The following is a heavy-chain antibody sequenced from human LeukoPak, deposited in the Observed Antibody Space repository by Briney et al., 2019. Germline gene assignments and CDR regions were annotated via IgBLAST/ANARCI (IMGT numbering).Heavy chain of an antibody. CDR3: ARGQLELLYYYYMDV. Sequence: SVKVSCKASGGTFSSYAISWVRQAPGQGLEWMGGIIPIFGTANYAQKFQGRVTITADKSTSTAYMELSSLRSEDTAVYYCARGQLELLYYYYMDVWGKGTTVTVSS. J-gene: IGHJ6*03. D-gene: IGHD1-7*01. V-gene: IGHV1-69*06. CDR2: IIPIFGTA. CDR1: GGTFSSYA.